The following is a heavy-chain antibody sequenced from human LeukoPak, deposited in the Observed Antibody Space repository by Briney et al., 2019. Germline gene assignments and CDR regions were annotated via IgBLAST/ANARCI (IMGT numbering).Heavy chain of an antibody. D-gene: IGHD5-12*01. CDR2: IYHSGST. CDR3: ARDSRGYDYGFDY. CDR1: GYSISSGYY. Sequence: SETLSLTCAVSGYSISSGYYWGWIRQPPGKGLEWIGSIYHSGSTYYNPSLKSRVTISVDTSKNQCSLKLSSVTAADTAVYYCARDSRGYDYGFDYWGQGTLVTVSS. V-gene: IGHV4-38-2*02. J-gene: IGHJ4*02.